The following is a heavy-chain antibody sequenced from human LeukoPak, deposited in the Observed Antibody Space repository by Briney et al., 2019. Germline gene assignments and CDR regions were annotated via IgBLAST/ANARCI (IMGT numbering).Heavy chain of an antibody. CDR2: IYPGNSDT. CDR3: PRHGVGPTDY. CDR1: GYTFSNFW. J-gene: IGHJ4*02. V-gene: IGHV5-51*01. D-gene: IGHD1-26*01. Sequence: GESLKISCKVSGYTFSNFWIGWVRQMPGRGLEWMGIIYPGNSDTRYSPSFQGQVTISADKSISTAYLQWSSLKASDTAIYYCPRHGVGPTDYGGQGTLVTVAS.